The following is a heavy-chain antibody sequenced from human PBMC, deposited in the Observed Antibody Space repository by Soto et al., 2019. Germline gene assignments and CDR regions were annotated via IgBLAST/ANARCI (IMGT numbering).Heavy chain of an antibody. D-gene: IGHD3-22*01. Sequence: QVQLVQSGAEVKKPGASVKVSCKASGYTFTGYYMHWVRQAPGQGLEWMGWINPNSGGTNYAQKFQGRVTMTRDTSISTGCVERRRLRSDDRAVYYCAGGPKGGYYYHYWGQGTLVTVSS. CDR3: AGGPKGGYYYHY. CDR2: INPNSGGT. V-gene: IGHV1-2*02. CDR1: GYTFTGYY. J-gene: IGHJ4*02.